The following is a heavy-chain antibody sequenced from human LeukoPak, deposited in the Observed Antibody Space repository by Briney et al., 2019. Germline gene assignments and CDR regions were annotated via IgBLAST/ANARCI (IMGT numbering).Heavy chain of an antibody. V-gene: IGHV3-11*04. D-gene: IGHD1-14*01. Sequence: PGGSLRLSCAASGFTFSDYYMHWIRQAPGKGLEWVSYISSSGSSIYSASLKGRFTISSGNAKNSLYLQMNSLRAADTALYYCARTTGSFGPVALWSQRTLVTVSS. CDR2: ISSSGSSI. CDR1: GFTFSDYY. CDR3: ARTTGSFGPVAL. J-gene: IGHJ4*02.